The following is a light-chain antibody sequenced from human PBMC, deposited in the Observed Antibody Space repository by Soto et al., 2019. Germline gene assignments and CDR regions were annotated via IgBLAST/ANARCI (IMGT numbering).Light chain of an antibody. J-gene: IGKJ1*01. Sequence: EIVMTQSPPTLSVSPGERATLSCRASHSFISNLAWYQQKPGQAPSLLIYGASTRATGIPARFSGSGSGTELTLIIRSLQSEDFAVYYREQYDNCGPRTFGKGSEVDI. CDR3: EQYDNCGPRT. CDR1: HSFISN. V-gene: IGKV3D-15*01. CDR2: GAS.